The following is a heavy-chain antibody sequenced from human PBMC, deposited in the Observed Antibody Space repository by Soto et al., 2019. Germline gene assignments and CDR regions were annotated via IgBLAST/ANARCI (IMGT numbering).Heavy chain of an antibody. J-gene: IGHJ3*02. CDR1: GFTFSSYS. CDR2: ISSSSSYI. D-gene: IGHD2-8*01. CDR3: ARDSLGGIVLMVYDHDAFDI. Sequence: GGSLRLSCAASGFTFSSYSMNWVRQAPGKGLEWVSSISSSSSYIYYADSVKGRFTISRDNAKNSLYLQMNSLRAEDTAVYYCARDSLGGIVLMVYDHDAFDIWGQGTMVTVSS. V-gene: IGHV3-21*01.